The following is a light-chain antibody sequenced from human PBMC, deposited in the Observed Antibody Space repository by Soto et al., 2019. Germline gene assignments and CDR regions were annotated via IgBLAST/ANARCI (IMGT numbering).Light chain of an antibody. Sequence: DIQMIQSPSTLSASVGDRVTITCRASQTISNWLAWYQQKPGKAPKLLIYDASSLESGVPSRFSGSGSGTEFTLTISSLQPDDFATYYYQQYNSYWRTFGQGTKVEIK. J-gene: IGKJ1*01. CDR2: DAS. V-gene: IGKV1-5*01. CDR1: QTISNW. CDR3: QQYNSYWRT.